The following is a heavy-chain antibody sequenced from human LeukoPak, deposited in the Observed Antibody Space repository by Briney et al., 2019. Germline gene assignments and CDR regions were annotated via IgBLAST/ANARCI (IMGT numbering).Heavy chain of an antibody. CDR3: ARDRGAYCGGDCYLGFDY. V-gene: IGHV3-7*01. D-gene: IGHD2-21*02. CDR2: IKQDGSDK. CDR1: GFTFSSYW. Sequence: GGSLRLSCAASGFTFSSYWMSWVCQAPGKGLEWVANIKQDGSDKYYVDSVKGRFTISRDNAKKSLYLQMTSLTAEDTAVYYCARDRGAYCGGDCYLGFDYWGRGTLVTVSS. J-gene: IGHJ4*01.